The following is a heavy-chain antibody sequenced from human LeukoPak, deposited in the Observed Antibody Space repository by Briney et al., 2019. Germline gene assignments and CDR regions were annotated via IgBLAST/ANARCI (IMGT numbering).Heavy chain of an antibody. D-gene: IGHD3-22*01. CDR1: SGSISRYY. CDR3: AAGMTYYYDSRYFQH. CDR2: IYYTGST. J-gene: IGHJ1*01. V-gene: IGHV4-59*01. Sequence: SETLSLTCTVSSGSISRYYWSWIRQPPGKGLDWIGYIYYTGSTYYNPSLKSRVTISVDTSKNQFSLKLSSVTAADTAVYYCAAGMTYYYDSRYFQHWGQGTLVTVSS.